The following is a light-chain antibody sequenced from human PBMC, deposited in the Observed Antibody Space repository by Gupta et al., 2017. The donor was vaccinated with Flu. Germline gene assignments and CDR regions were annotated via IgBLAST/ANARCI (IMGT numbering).Light chain of an antibody. J-gene: IGKJ2*01. CDR2: KAS. Sequence: PSILSASVGDRVTITCRASPSINTWLAWYQQKSGKAPTVLIYKASTLKSGVPSRFSGSGSGTEFTLTISGLHPDDFATYYCQQYHTYPITFGQGTKVEI. CDR3: QQYHTYPIT. V-gene: IGKV1-5*03. CDR1: PSINTW.